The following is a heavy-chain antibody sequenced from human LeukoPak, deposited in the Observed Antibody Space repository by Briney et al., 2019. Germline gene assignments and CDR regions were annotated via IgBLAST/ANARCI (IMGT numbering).Heavy chain of an antibody. D-gene: IGHD6-19*01. V-gene: IGHV3-23*01. CDR1: GLTFRRNA. J-gene: IGHJ6*03. Sequence: SGLTFRRNAMMEVDPAAAREVAWVSGINQSGGSTHYADSVKGRFTISRDNSTNTLYLQMNSLITEDTAVYYCAKLVPSPQWQTYYYYMDVWGKGTTVTVSS. CDR3: AKLVPSPQWQTYYYYMDV. CDR2: INQSGGST.